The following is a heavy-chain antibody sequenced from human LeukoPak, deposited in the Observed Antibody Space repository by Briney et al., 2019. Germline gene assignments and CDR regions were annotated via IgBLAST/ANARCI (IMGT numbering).Heavy chain of an antibody. CDR1: GGSLSSGSYY. J-gene: IGHJ3*02. CDR3: ARPWLVVVMGAFDI. CDR2: IYTRGST. D-gene: IGHD3-22*01. Sequence: SETLSLTCTVSGGSLSSGSYYWSWIRQPAGKGLGWIGRIYTRGSTNYNPPLKSRVTISVDTSKKQFSLTLSSVTAADTAVYYCARPWLVVVMGAFDIWGQGTMVTVSS. V-gene: IGHV4-61*02.